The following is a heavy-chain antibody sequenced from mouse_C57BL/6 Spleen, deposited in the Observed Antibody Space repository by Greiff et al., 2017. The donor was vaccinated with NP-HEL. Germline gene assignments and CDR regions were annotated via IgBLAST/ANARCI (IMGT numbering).Heavy chain of an antibody. J-gene: IGHJ2*01. CDR2: IDPSDSYT. V-gene: IGHV1-59*01. D-gene: IGHD3-1*01. CDR3: ARGLYYFDY. Sequence: QVQLQQPGAELVRPGTSVKLSCKASGYTFTSYWMHWVKQRPGQGLEWIGVIDPSDSYTNYNQKFKGKATLTVDTSSSTAYMQLSSLTSEDSAVYDCARGLYYFDYWGQGTTLTVSS. CDR1: GYTFTSYW.